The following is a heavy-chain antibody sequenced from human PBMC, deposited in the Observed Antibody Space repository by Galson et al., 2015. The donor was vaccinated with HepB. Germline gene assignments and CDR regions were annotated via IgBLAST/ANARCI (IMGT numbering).Heavy chain of an antibody. Sequence: SLRLSCAASGFTFSSYGMHWVRQAPGKGLEWVAVISYDGSNKYYADSVKGRFTISRDNSKNTLYLQMNSLRAEDTAVYYCAKDAKTSGSYGYFDYWGQGTLVTVSS. CDR1: GFTFSSYG. CDR3: AKDAKTSGSYGYFDY. V-gene: IGHV3-30*18. D-gene: IGHD1-26*01. J-gene: IGHJ4*02. CDR2: ISYDGSNK.